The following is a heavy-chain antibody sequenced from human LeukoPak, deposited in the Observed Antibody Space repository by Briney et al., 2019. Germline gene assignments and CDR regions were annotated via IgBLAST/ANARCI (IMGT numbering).Heavy chain of an antibody. V-gene: IGHV3-15*01. CDR1: GFSVSNAW. Sequence: GSPRLSCAASGFSVSNAWMSWVRQAPGKGLEWVGRIKSKTDGGSTEYAAPVKGRLNVSSDGSKDTLYLQMNSLKTEDTAVYYCATDSSSSSYYWGQGTLVTVSS. D-gene: IGHD6-6*01. J-gene: IGHJ4*02. CDR2: IKSKTDGGST. CDR3: ATDSSSSSYY.